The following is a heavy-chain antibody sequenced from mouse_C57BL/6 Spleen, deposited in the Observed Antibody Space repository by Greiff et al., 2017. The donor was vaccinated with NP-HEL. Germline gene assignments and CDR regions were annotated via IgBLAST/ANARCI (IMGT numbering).Heavy chain of an antibody. D-gene: IGHD3-2*02. CDR1: GYTFTSYW. Sequence: VMLVESGAELAKPGASVKLSCKASGYTFTSYWMHWVKQRPGQGLEWIGYINPSSGYTKYNQKFKDKATLTADKSSSTAYMQLSSLTYEDSAVYYCATRDSSGPYYFDYWGQGTTLTVSS. CDR3: ATRDSSGPYYFDY. J-gene: IGHJ2*01. CDR2: INPSSGYT. V-gene: IGHV1-7*01.